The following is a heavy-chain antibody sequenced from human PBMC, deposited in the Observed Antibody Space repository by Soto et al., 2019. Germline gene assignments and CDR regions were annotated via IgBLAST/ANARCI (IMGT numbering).Heavy chain of an antibody. D-gene: IGHD7-27*01. J-gene: IGHJ6*02. V-gene: IGHV3-23*01. CDR1: GFTFSSYA. Sequence: GGSLRLSWAASGFTFSSYAMSWGRQAPGKGLEWVSGITDSGGSTYYADSVKGRFTISRDNSKSALYLQMNSLRVEDTAVYYCAKWGNDWGYYYYGMNVWGQGTTVTVSS. CDR3: AKWGNDWGYYYYGMNV. CDR2: ITDSGGST.